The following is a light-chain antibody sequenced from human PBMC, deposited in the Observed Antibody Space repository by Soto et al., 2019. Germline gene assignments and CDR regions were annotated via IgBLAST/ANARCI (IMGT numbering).Light chain of an antibody. V-gene: IGKV3-20*01. J-gene: IGKJ3*01. CDR1: QSVSTNY. Sequence: EIVLTQSPGTLSLSPGDRATLSCRASQSVSTNYLAWYQQKLGQGPRLLIYGASSRATGIPDRFSGNGSGTDFTLTISRLEREDFAVYYCHQYGSTPFTFGPGTKVDIK. CDR2: GAS. CDR3: HQYGSTPFT.